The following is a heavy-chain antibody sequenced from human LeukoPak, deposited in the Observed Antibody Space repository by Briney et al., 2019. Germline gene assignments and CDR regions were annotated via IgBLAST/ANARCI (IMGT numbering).Heavy chain of an antibody. D-gene: IGHD2-21*01. CDR1: GFTFSSYE. J-gene: IGHJ4*02. CDR2: ISSSSSYI. V-gene: IGHV3-21*01. Sequence: GGSLRLSCAASGFTFSSYEMNWVRQAPGKGLEWVSSISSSSSYIYYADSVKGRFTISRDNAKNSLYLQMNSLRAEDTAVYYCARGPAYCGGDCSNEPFDYWGQGTLVTVSS. CDR3: ARGPAYCGGDCSNEPFDY.